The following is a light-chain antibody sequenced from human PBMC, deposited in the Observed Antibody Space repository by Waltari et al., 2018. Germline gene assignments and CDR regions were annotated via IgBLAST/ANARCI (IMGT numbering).Light chain of an antibody. CDR2: DVS. V-gene: IGLV2-14*01. CDR1: TRHVGGFKS. CDR3: SSYTSSSTLV. Sequence: QSALTPPSPRSWSPGQSITLPRTGTTRHVGGFKSFPWYQQHPGKAPKLMIYDVSNRPSGVSNRFSGSKSGNTASLTISGLQAEDEADYYCSSYTSSSTLVFGGGTKLTVL. J-gene: IGLJ2*01.